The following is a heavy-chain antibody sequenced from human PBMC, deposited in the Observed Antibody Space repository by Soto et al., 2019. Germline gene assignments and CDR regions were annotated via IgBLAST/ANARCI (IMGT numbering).Heavy chain of an antibody. J-gene: IGHJ6*02. Sequence: QVQLQESGPGLVKPAETLSLTCTVSGGSVSRGSYYWSWIRQPPGKGLEWIGYMYYSGSTNYNPSPKGRVDLSLDTSKNPFSRKLSSVTAADTAVDYWAREGYYGSGNYYDVWGQGTTVTVSS. CDR3: AREGYYGSGNYYDV. CDR1: GGSVSRGSYY. V-gene: IGHV4-61*01. CDR2: MYYSGST. D-gene: IGHD3-10*01.